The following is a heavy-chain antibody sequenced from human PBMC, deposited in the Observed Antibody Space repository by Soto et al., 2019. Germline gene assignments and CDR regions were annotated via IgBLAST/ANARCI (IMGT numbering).Heavy chain of an antibody. CDR1: GGSISSGGYY. D-gene: IGHD3-9*01. V-gene: IGHV4-31*03. CDR2: IYYSGST. Sequence: PSETLSLTCTVSGGSISSGGYYWSWIRQHPGKGLEWIGYIYYSGSTYYNPSLKSRVTISVDTSKNQFSLKLSSVTAADTAVYYCARERDDILTNWFDPWGQGTLVTVSS. J-gene: IGHJ5*02. CDR3: ARERDDILTNWFDP.